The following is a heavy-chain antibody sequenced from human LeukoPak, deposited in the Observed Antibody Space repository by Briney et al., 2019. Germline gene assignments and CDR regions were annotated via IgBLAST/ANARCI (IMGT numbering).Heavy chain of an antibody. D-gene: IGHD6-19*01. CDR2: IYYSEST. Sequence: PSETLSLTCTVSGGSISSYYWSWIRQPPGKGLEWIGYIYYSESTNYNPSLKSRVTISVDTSKNQFSLKLSSVTAADTAVYYCAREQGVAGTGTFDYWGQGTLVTVSS. CDR1: GGSISSYY. V-gene: IGHV4-59*01. CDR3: AREQGVAGTGTFDY. J-gene: IGHJ4*02.